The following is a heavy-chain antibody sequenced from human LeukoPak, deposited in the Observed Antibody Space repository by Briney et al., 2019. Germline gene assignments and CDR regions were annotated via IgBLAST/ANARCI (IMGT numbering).Heavy chain of an antibody. V-gene: IGHV7-4-1*02. CDR3: ARGTPYDFWSGYYPFGY. CDR1: GYTFTSYA. CDR2: INTNTGNP. J-gene: IGHJ4*02. D-gene: IGHD3-3*01. Sequence: ASVNVSCKASGYTFTSYAMNWVRQAPGQGLEWMGWINTNTGNPTYAQGFTGRFVFSLDTSVSTAYLQISSLKAEDTAVYYCARGTPYDFWSGYYPFGYWGQGTLVTVSS.